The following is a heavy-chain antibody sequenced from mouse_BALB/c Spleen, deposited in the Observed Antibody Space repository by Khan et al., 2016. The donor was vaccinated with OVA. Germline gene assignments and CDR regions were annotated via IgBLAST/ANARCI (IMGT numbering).Heavy chain of an antibody. CDR3: ARGGWDVFAY. D-gene: IGHD4-1*01. Sequence: QVQLQQSGPELVKPGASVKMSCKASGYIFTDYVMNWVKQRTGQGLEWIGQIYPGSDSTYYNEKFKDKATLTADRSSSTVYMQLNSLTSEASAVYFCARGGWDVFAYWGQGTLVTVSA. CDR1: GYIFTDYV. V-gene: IGHV1-77*01. J-gene: IGHJ3*01. CDR2: IYPGSDST.